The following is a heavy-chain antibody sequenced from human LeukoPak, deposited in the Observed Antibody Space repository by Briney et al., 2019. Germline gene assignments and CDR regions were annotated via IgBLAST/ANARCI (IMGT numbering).Heavy chain of an antibody. J-gene: IGHJ6*04. D-gene: IGHD3-10*02. Sequence: PGGPLRLPCAASGFTFSSYSMNWVRQAPGKGLEWVSSISSSSSYIYYADSVKGRFTISRDNAKNSLYLQMNSLRAEDTAVYYCAELGITMIGGVWGKGTTVTISS. CDR2: ISSSSSYI. CDR1: GFTFSSYS. V-gene: IGHV3-21*01. CDR3: AELGITMIGGV.